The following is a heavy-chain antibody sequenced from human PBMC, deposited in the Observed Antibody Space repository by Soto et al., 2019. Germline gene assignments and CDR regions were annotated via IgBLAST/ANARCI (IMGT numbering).Heavy chain of an antibody. D-gene: IGHD5-18*01. CDR2: IYSGGST. J-gene: IGHJ6*02. CDR3: ARDLCGYSYGPVGMDV. CDR1: GFTVSSNY. V-gene: IGHV3-53*01. Sequence: PGGSLRLSCAASGFTVSSNYMSWVRQAPGKGLEWVSVIYSGGSTYYADSVKGRFTISRDNSKNTLYLQMNSLRAEDTAVYYCARDLCGYSYGPVGMDVWGQGTTVTVAS.